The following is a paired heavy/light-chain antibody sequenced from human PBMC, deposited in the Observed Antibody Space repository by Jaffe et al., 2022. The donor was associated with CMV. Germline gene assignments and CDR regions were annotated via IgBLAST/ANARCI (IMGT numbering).Heavy chain of an antibody. CDR3: ATDRALLIVPAADRRGKSIYMDV. CDR2: FDPEDGET. CDR1: GYTLTELS. V-gene: IGHV1-24*01. Sequence: QVQLVQSGAEVKKPGASVKVSCKVSGYTLTELSMHWVRQAPGKGLEWMGGFDPEDGETIYAQKFQGRVTMTEDTSTDTAYMELSSLRSEDTAVYYCATDRALLIVPAADRRGKSIYMDVWGKGTTVTVSS. J-gene: IGHJ6*03. D-gene: IGHD2-2*01.
Light chain of an antibody. Sequence: SYELTQPPSVSVSPGQTASITCSGDKLGDKYACWYQQKPGQSPVLVIYQDSKRPSGIPERFSGSNSGNTATLTISGTQAMDEADYYCQAWDSSTLYVVFGGGTKLTVL. CDR3: QAWDSSTLYVV. J-gene: IGLJ2*01. CDR2: QDS. V-gene: IGLV3-1*01. CDR1: KLGDKY.